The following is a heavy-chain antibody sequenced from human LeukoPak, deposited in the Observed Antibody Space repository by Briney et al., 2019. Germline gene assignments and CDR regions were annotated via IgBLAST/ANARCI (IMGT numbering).Heavy chain of an antibody. CDR1: GGSISSGGYY. D-gene: IGHD3-22*01. CDR3: ARDGGMIPVQGWFDP. Sequence: KASETLSLTCTVSGGSISSGGYYWSWIRQHPGKGLEWIGYIYYSGSTYYNPSLKSRVTISVDTSKNQFSLKLSSVTAADTAVYYCARDGGMIPVQGWFDPWGQGTLVTVSS. V-gene: IGHV4-31*03. CDR2: IYYSGST. J-gene: IGHJ5*02.